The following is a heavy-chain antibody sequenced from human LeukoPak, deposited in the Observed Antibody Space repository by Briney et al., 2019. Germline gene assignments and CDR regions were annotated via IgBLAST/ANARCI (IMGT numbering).Heavy chain of an antibody. V-gene: IGHV3-48*04. J-gene: IGHJ3*02. D-gene: IGHD3-22*01. CDR2: ISSSSSTI. CDR3: ARAPTYDSSGYMTLVPDAFDI. Sequence: PGGSLRLSCAASGFTFSSYSMNWVRQAPGKGLEWVSYISSSSSTIYYADSVKGRFTISRDNAKNSLYLQMNSLRAEDTAVYYCARAPTYDSSGYMTLVPDAFDIWGQGTMVTVSS. CDR1: GFTFSSYS.